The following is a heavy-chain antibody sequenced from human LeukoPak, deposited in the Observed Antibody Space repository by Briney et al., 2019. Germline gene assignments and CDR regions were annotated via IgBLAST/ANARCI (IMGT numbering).Heavy chain of an antibody. V-gene: IGHV3-7*03. J-gene: IGHJ4*02. Sequence: GGSLRLSCVVSGFTLSSRWMMWVRQAPGEGLEWMTNINRDGSEKNYVDSVKGRFTITRDNAENSLYLQMNSLKVEDSAIYYCATYDSWSRYNIAYWGQGTLVTVSS. D-gene: IGHD3-3*01. CDR2: INRDGSEK. CDR3: ATYDSWSRYNIAY. CDR1: GFTLSSRW.